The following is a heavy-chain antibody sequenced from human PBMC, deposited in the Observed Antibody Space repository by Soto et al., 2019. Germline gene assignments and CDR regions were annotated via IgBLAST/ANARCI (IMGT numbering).Heavy chain of an antibody. CDR1: GGSISSYY. D-gene: IGHD3-22*01. CDR3: ARMKYYDTSGYPFDY. J-gene: IGHJ4*02. V-gene: IGHV4-59*01. Sequence: PSETLSLTCTVSGGSISSYYWSWIRQPPGKGLEWIGYIYFRGTTNYNPSLKSRVTMSADTSKNQFSLKLNSVTAADTAVYYCARMKYYDTSGYPFDYWGQRTMVTVSS. CDR2: IYFRGTT.